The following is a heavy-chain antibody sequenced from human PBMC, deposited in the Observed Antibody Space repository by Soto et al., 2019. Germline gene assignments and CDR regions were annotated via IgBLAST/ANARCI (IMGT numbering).Heavy chain of an antibody. CDR2: INAGNGNT. D-gene: IGHD6-13*01. V-gene: IGHV1-3*01. Sequence: ASVKVSCKASGYTSTSYAMHWVRQAPGQRLEWMGWINAGNGNTKYSQKFQGRVTITRDTSASTAYMELSSLRSEDTAVYYCGSGYSSGWYVNPVRDWGQGTLVTVSS. J-gene: IGHJ4*02. CDR1: GYTSTSYA. CDR3: GSGYSSGWYVNPVRD.